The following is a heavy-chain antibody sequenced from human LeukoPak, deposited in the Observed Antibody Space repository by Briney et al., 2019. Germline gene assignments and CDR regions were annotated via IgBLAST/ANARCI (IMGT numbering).Heavy chain of an antibody. CDR1: GDSVSSNSVT. CDR2: TYYRSTWYN. V-gene: IGHV6-1*01. Sequence: SQTLSLTCAISGDSVSSNSVTWNWIRQSPSRGLGWLGRTYYRSTWYNDYAVSVRGRITVNPDTSKNQFSLHLNSVTPEDTAVYYCARRLTQYDCFDPWGQGILVTVSS. CDR3: ARRLTQYDCFDP. D-gene: IGHD2-2*01. J-gene: IGHJ5*02.